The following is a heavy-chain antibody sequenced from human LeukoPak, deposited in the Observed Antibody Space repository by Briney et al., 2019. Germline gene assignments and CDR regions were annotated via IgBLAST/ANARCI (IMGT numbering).Heavy chain of an antibody. V-gene: IGHV3-23*01. Sequence: GGSLRLSCAASGFTFSSYAMSWVRQAPGKGLEWVSSISGSGGSTYYADSVKGRFAISRDSSKNTLYLQMNSLRAEDTAVYYCAKEPSGWYLASFDSWGQGTLVTVSS. CDR2: ISGSGGST. D-gene: IGHD6-19*01. J-gene: IGHJ4*02. CDR1: GFTFSSYA. CDR3: AKEPSGWYLASFDS.